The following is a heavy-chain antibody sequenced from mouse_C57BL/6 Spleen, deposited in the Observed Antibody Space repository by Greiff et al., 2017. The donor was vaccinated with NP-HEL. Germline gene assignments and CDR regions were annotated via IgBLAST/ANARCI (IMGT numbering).Heavy chain of an antibody. CDR2: ISYDGSN. J-gene: IGHJ2*01. Sequence: EVQVVESGPGLVKPSQSLSLTCSVTGYSITSGYYWNWIRQFPGNKLEWMGYISYDGSNNYNPSLKNRISITRDTSKNQFFLKLNSVTTEDTATYYCARGNDFGYYFDYWGQGTTLTVSS. CDR1: GYSITSGYY. CDR3: ARGNDFGYYFDY. V-gene: IGHV3-6*01. D-gene: IGHD2-4*01.